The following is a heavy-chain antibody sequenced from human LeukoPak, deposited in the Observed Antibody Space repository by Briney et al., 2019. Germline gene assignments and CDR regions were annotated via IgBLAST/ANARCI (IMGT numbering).Heavy chain of an antibody. Sequence: PGGSLRLSCAASGFTFSSYAMSWVRQAPGKGLEWVSAISGSGGSTYYADSVKGRFTISRDNSKNTLYLQMNSLRAEDTAVYYCARLVTASNWFDPWGQGTLVTVSS. V-gene: IGHV3-23*01. J-gene: IGHJ5*02. CDR2: ISGSGGST. CDR1: GFTFSSYA. CDR3: ARLVTASNWFDP. D-gene: IGHD2-21*02.